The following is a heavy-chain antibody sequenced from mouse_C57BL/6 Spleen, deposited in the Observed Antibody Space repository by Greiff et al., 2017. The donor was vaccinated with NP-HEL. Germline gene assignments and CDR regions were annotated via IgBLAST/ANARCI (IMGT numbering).Heavy chain of an antibody. CDR3: AREGDDYLDV. CDR2: IYPGSGNT. D-gene: IGHD2-3*01. V-gene: IGHV1-76*01. CDR1: GYTFTDYY. J-gene: IGHJ1*03. Sequence: QVQLQQSGAELVRPGASVKLSCKASGYTFTDYYINWVKQRPGQGLEWIARIYPGSGNTYYNEKFKGKATLTAEKSSSTAYMQLSSLTSEDSAVYICAREGDDYLDVWGTGTTVTVSS.